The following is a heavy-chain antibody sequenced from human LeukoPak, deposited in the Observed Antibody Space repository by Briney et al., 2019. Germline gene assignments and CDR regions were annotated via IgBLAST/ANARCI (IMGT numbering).Heavy chain of an antibody. V-gene: IGHV1-69*06. J-gene: IGHJ4*02. CDR3: ASGPGCSGGSCYPYPFDY. D-gene: IGHD2-15*01. Sequence: SVKVSCKASGGTFSSYAISWVRQAPGQGLEWMGRITPIFGTANYAQKFQGRVTITADKSTSTAYMELSSLRSEDTAVYYCASGPGCSGGSCYPYPFDYWGQGTLVTVSS. CDR1: GGTFSSYA. CDR2: ITPIFGTA.